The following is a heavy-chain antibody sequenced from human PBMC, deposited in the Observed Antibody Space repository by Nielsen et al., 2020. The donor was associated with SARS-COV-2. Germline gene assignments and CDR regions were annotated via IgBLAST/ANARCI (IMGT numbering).Heavy chain of an antibody. J-gene: IGHJ6*01. CDR1: GFTFSSYG. D-gene: IGHD6-13*01. CDR3: ARTRVAVAGTLSENYYYYGMDV. V-gene: IGHV3-30*03. CDR2: ISYDGSNK. Sequence: GESLKISCAASGFTFSSYGMHWVRQAPGKGLEWVAVISYDGSNKYYADSVKGRFTISRDNSKNTLYLQMNSLRAEDTAVYYCARTRVAVAGTLSENYYYYGMDVWGQGTTVTVSS.